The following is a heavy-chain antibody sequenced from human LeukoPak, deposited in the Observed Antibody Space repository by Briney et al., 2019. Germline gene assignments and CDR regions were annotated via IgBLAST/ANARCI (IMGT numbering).Heavy chain of an antibody. D-gene: IGHD4-17*01. CDR2: IYYSGST. CDR1: GGSISSGGYY. V-gene: IGHV4-31*03. J-gene: IGHJ4*02. Sequence: SETLSLTCTVSGGSISSGGYYRSWIRQHPGKGLEWIGYIYYSGSTYYNPSLKSRVTISVDTSKNQFSLKLSSVTAADTAVYYCARVRYGDYEEAYFDYWGQGTLVTVSS. CDR3: ARVRYGDYEEAYFDY.